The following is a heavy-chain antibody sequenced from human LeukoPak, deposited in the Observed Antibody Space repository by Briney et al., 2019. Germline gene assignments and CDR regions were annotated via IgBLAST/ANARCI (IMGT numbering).Heavy chain of an antibody. CDR1: GFTFSSYE. D-gene: IGHD2-2*01. V-gene: IGHV3-30*18. CDR3: AKGDIVVVPAATLGY. Sequence: GGSLRLSCAASGFTFSSYEMNWVRQAPGKGLEWVAVISYDGSNKYYAGSVKGRFTISRDNSKNTLYLQMNSLRAEDTAVYYCAKGDIVVVPAATLGYWGQGTLVTVSS. CDR2: ISYDGSNK. J-gene: IGHJ4*02.